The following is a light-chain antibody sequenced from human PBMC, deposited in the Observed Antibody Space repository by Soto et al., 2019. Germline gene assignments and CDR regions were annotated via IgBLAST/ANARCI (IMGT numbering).Light chain of an antibody. CDR1: QRISSW. CDR2: KSS. V-gene: IGKV1-5*03. Sequence: DIQMTQSPSSLSAAGGESVTMTCRASQRISSWLSWYQQKPGKAPKLLIYKSSSLEFGVPSRFSGSGSETQFALTISGLQPDDFGTYYCQQYSSYPLTFGGGTKVDI. J-gene: IGKJ4*01. CDR3: QQYSSYPLT.